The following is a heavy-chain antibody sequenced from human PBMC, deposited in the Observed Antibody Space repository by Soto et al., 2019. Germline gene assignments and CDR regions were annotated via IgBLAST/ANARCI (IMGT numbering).Heavy chain of an antibody. CDR1: GYSISSSNW. J-gene: IGHJ3*02. CDR3: AGTAALFNPPFSFDI. V-gene: IGHV4-28*01. CDR2: IYYSGST. D-gene: IGHD1-1*01. Sequence: QVQLQESGPGLVKPSDTLSLTCAVSGYSISSSNWWGWIRQPPGKGLEWIGYIYYSGSTYYNPSLQSRVTMSVDTSQDPFPLKLSSGAGVGTAVYFWAGTAALFNPPFSFDIWGQGTMVTVSS.